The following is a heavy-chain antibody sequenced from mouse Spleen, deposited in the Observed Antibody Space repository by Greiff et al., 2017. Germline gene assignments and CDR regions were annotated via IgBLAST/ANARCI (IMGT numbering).Heavy chain of an antibody. CDR1: GFTFSSYG. CDR3: ARHYGLSYYFDY. Sequence: EVQLVESGGDLVKPGGSLKLSCAASGFTFSSYGMSWVRQTPDKRLEWVATISSGGSYTYYPDSVKGRFTISRDNAKNTLYLQMSSLKSEDTAMYYCARHYGLSYYFDYWGQGTTLTVSS. V-gene: IGHV5-6*01. CDR2: ISSGGSYT. J-gene: IGHJ2*01. D-gene: IGHD6-1*01.